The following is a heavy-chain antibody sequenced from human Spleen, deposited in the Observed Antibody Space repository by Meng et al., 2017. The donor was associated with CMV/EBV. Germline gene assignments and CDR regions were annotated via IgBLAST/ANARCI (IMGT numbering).Heavy chain of an antibody. D-gene: IGHD5-18*01. V-gene: IGHV1-69*10. Sequence: NSNAVSWVRQTPGQGLEWMGGIMPSVSLGNIAQKFQGRVTITADKSTSTIYMELSRLKSEDAAVYYCASKRETNGDSYGKWPYFFDFWGQGTLVTVSS. CDR1: NSNA. CDR3: ASKRETNGDSYGKWPYFFDF. CDR2: IMPSVSLG. J-gene: IGHJ4*02.